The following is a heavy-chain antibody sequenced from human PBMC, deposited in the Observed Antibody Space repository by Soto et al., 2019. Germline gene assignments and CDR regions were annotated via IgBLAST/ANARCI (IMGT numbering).Heavy chain of an antibody. CDR3: ARDVIEAAAVVNYYYGMDV. V-gene: IGHV4-31*03. D-gene: IGHD6-13*01. J-gene: IGHJ6*02. CDR1: GGSISSGGYY. CDR2: IYYSGST. Sequence: SETLSLTCTVSGGSISSGGYYWSWIRQHPGKGLEWIGYIYYSGSTYYNPPLKSRVTISVDTSKNQFSLKLSSVTAADTAVYYCARDVIEAAAVVNYYYGMDVWGQGTTVTVSS.